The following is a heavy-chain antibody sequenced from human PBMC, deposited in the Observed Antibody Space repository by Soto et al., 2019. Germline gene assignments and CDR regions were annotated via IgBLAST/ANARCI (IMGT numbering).Heavy chain of an antibody. Sequence: QVPLVQSGAEVKKPWASVKVSCKASGYTFTTYGISWVRQAPGQGLEWMGWISGYNGNTNYAQKFQGRVTMTTDTSTSTAYMELRSLRSADTAVYYCAKGYNYGYGDYWGLGTLVTVSS. V-gene: IGHV1-18*01. CDR1: GYTFTTYG. CDR3: AKGYNYGYGDY. CDR2: ISGYNGNT. J-gene: IGHJ4*02. D-gene: IGHD5-18*01.